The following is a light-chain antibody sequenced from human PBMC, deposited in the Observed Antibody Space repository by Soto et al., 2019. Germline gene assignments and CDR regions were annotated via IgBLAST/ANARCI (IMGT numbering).Light chain of an antibody. CDR2: EVT. CDR3: SSYTSRSTLYV. CDR1: SSDVGSYNY. V-gene: IGLV2-14*01. J-gene: IGLJ1*01. Sequence: QSVLTQPASVSGSPGQSITISCTGTSSDVGSYNYVSWYQQHPGKAPKLMVYEVTNRPSGVSDRFSGSKSGNTASLTISGLQADDEGYYYCSSYTSRSTLYVFGTGTKVTVL.